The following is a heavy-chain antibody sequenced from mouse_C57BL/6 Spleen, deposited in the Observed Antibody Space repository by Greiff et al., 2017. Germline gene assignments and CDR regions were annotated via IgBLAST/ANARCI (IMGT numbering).Heavy chain of an antibody. D-gene: IGHD3-2*02. CDR1: GYSFTDYN. CDR2: INPNYGTT. V-gene: IGHV1-39*01. Sequence: VQLQQSGPELVKPGASVKISCKASGYSFTDYNMNWVKQSTGQSLEWIGVINPNYGTTSYNQKFKGKATLTVDQSSSTAYMQLNSLTSEDSAVYYGARDRLSSGYLYFDYWGQGTTLTVSS. CDR3: ARDRLSSGYLYFDY. J-gene: IGHJ2*01.